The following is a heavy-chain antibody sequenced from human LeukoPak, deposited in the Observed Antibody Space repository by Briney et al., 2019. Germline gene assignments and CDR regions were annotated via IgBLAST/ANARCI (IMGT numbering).Heavy chain of an antibody. Sequence: ASVKVSCKASGGTFSSYAISWVRQAPGQGLEWMGGIIPIFGTANYAQKFQGRVTITADESTSTAYMELSSLRSEDTAVYYCARALYIGVATILGYFDYWGQGTLVTVSS. CDR3: ARALYIGVATILGYFDY. V-gene: IGHV1-69*01. D-gene: IGHD5-12*01. CDR1: GGTFSSYA. J-gene: IGHJ4*02. CDR2: IIPIFGTA.